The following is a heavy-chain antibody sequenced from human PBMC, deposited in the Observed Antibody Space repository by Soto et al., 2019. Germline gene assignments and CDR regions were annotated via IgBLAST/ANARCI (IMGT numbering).Heavy chain of an antibody. D-gene: IGHD3-10*01. CDR2: IWYDGSNK. CDR1: GFTFSSYG. Sequence: SLRLSCAAYGFTFSSYGMHWVRQAPGKGLEWVAVIWYDGSNKYYADSVKGRFTIARDNSKNTPYLQMNSLRDEDTAVYYCARDHYGSGSYPDPFDYWGQGTLVTVSS. CDR3: ARDHYGSGSYPDPFDY. J-gene: IGHJ4*02. V-gene: IGHV3-33*01.